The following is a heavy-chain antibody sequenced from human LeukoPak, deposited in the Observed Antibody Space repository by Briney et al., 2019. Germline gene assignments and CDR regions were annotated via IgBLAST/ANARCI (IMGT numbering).Heavy chain of an antibody. CDR3: ARAQRQWYTSDAFDI. J-gene: IGHJ3*02. Sequence: GASVKVSCKASGYTFTNYPITWVRQAPGQGLEWMGWISPYNGNTNYAQKSQGRVTMTTDTSTSTVYLEVTSLRSDDMAVYFCARAQRQWYTSDAFDIWGQGTMLTVSS. CDR2: ISPYNGNT. V-gene: IGHV1-18*03. CDR1: GYTFTNYP. D-gene: IGHD6-19*01.